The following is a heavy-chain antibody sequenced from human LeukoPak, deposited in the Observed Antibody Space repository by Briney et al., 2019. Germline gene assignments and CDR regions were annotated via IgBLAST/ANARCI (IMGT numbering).Heavy chain of an antibody. CDR1: GLIFSIYW. Sequence: GGSLSLSCEASGLIFSIYWMNWVRQAPGKGLEWVANIKPDGSEKFYGDSVRGLFTISRDNAKNSLYLQLNSLGVEDTAIYFCAKENGTFDPWGQGALVTVSS. CDR2: IKPDGSEK. J-gene: IGHJ5*02. V-gene: IGHV3-7*01. CDR3: AKENGTFDP.